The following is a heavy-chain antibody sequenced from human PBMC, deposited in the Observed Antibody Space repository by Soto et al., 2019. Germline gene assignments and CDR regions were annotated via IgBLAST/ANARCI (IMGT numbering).Heavy chain of an antibody. Sequence: GGSLSLSCAASGFPFSSYSMSWVRQAPGKGLEWVSSITGSGGNTFYADSVKGRFTISGDNSKNTLYLQMNNVRAEDTAVYYCAKDAVFIAVTGPFDYWGQGTLVTVSS. CDR1: GFPFSSYS. J-gene: IGHJ4*02. V-gene: IGHV3-23*01. CDR3: AKDAVFIAVTGPFDY. D-gene: IGHD6-19*01. CDR2: ITGSGGNT.